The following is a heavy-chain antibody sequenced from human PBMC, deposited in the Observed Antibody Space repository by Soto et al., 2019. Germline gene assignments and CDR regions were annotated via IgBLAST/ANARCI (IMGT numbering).Heavy chain of an antibody. CDR3: ARDSGEVVVAATPYYYYGMDV. V-gene: IGHV1-18*01. CDR1: GYTFTSYG. Sequence: QVQLVQSGAEVKKPGASVKVSCKASGYTFTSYGISWVRQAPGQGLEWMGWISAYNGNTNYAQKLQGRVTMTTDTSTSTAYMELRSLRSDDTAVYYCARDSGEVVVAATPYYYYGMDVWGQGTTVTVSS. J-gene: IGHJ6*02. D-gene: IGHD2-15*01. CDR2: ISAYNGNT.